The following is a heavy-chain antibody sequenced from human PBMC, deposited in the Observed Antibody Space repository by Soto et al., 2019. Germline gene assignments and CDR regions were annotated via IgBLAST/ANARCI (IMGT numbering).Heavy chain of an antibody. Sequence: GASVKVSCKASGYTFTRYGISWVRQAPGQGLEWMGWISAYNGNTNYAQTLQGRVTMTTDTSTSTANMELRSLRSDDTAVYYCARWPVTMIVVVISPYGMDVWGQGTTVTVSS. CDR1: GYTFTRYG. CDR2: ISAYNGNT. V-gene: IGHV1-18*01. J-gene: IGHJ6*02. CDR3: ARWPVTMIVVVISPYGMDV. D-gene: IGHD3-22*01.